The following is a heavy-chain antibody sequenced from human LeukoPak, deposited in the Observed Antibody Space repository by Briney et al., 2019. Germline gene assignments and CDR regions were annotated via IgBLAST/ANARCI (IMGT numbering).Heavy chain of an antibody. V-gene: IGHV3-33*08. CDR3: ARETSDAFDI. D-gene: IGHD1-14*01. CDR2: IWYDGSKK. Sequence: GGSLRLSCAASGFTFSNAWMSWVRQAPGKGLEWVAVIWYDGSKKYYADSVKGRFTSSRDNSKNTLYLQMNSLRAEDTAVYYCARETSDAFDIWGQGTMVTVSS. J-gene: IGHJ3*02. CDR1: GFTFSNAW.